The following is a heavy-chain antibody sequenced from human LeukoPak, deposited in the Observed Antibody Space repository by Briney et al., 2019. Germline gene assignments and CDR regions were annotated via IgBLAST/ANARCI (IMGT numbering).Heavy chain of an antibody. D-gene: IGHD3-9*01. J-gene: IGHJ4*02. CDR2: ITGSGDST. Sequence: GGSLRLSCAASGFTFSSYAMTWVRQAPGKGLEWVSGITGSGDSTYYADSVEGRFTIYRDNSKNTLYLQMNSLRAEDTAVYYCAKGVWHILTGYEVDYWGQGTLVTVSS. CDR1: GFTFSSYA. CDR3: AKGVWHILTGYEVDY. V-gene: IGHV3-23*01.